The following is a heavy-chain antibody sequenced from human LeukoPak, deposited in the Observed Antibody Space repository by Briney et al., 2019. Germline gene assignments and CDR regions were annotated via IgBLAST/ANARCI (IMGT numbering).Heavy chain of an antibody. V-gene: IGHV1-46*01. CDR3: ARGTGYGASGFDI. J-gene: IGHJ3*02. D-gene: IGHD3-9*01. CDR1: RYTFSSYY. CDR2: INPSTGGT. Sequence: ASVKVSCKASRYTFSSYYIYCVRQAPGQGLEWMGVINPSTGGTIYAQKFQDRVTMTKDTSTSTVYMELTSLRSEDTAVYYCARGTGYGASGFDIWGQGTMVTVSS.